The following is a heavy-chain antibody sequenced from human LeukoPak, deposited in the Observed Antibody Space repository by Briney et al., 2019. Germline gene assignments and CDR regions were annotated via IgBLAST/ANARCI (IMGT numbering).Heavy chain of an antibody. D-gene: IGHD6-13*01. V-gene: IGHV3-73*01. CDR1: GFTFSGSA. J-gene: IGHJ6*02. CDR3: TGVRGPAAGTFPYGMDV. CDR2: IRSKANSYAT. Sequence: GGSPRLSCAASGFTFSGSAMHWVRQASGKGLEWVGRIRSKANSYATAYAASVKGRFTISRDDSKNTAYLQMNSLKTEDTAVYYCTGVRGPAAGTFPYGMDVWGQGTTVTVSS.